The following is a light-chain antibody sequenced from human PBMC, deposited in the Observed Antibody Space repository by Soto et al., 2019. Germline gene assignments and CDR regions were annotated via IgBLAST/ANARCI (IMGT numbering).Light chain of an antibody. CDR2: EDT. V-gene: IGLV2-23*02. J-gene: IGLJ3*02. CDR3: CSYAGNRTFV. CDR1: SSDVGGYNY. Sequence: QSALTQPASVSGSPGQSITISCTGTSSDVGGYNYVSWYRQHPGKAPQVLIYEDTKRPSGVSFRFSASKSGKTASLTISGLQAEDEADYHCCSYAGNRTFVFGGGTQLTVL.